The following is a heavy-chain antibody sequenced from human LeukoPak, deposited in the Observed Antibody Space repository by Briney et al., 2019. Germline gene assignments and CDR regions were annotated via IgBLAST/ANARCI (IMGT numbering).Heavy chain of an antibody. CDR2: IFYSGST. V-gene: IGHV4-39*07. J-gene: IGHJ5*02. CDR3: ARRIAVAGTPPFDP. D-gene: IGHD6-13*01. CDR1: GGSISTSNYY. Sequence: PSETLSLTCTVSGGSISTSNYYWGWIRQPPGKGLEWIGNIFYSGSTYYSPSLKSRVTISLDTSRNQFSLKLNSVTAADTAVYYCARRIAVAGTPPFDPWGQGTLVTVSS.